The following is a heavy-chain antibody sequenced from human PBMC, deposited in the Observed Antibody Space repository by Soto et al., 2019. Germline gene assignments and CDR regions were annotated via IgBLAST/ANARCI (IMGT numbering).Heavy chain of an antibody. V-gene: IGHV3-30*18. CDR1: GLTFSGYG. Sequence: QVQLVESGGGVVQPGTSLRLSCVVTGLTFSGYGMHWVRQAPGKGLEWVADITYDGSSTYYADAMTGRFTVSRDNSKNILYLQMTSLRGDDTAMYYCAKDQMGRGWRTLDSWGQGTLVIVSS. J-gene: IGHJ4*02. CDR2: ITYDGSST. CDR3: AKDQMGRGWRTLDS. D-gene: IGHD3-10*01.